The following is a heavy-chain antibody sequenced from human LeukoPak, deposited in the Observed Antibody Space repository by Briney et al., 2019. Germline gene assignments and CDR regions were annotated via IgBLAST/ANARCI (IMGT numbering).Heavy chain of an antibody. V-gene: IGHV3-33*01. J-gene: IGHJ4*02. D-gene: IGHD3-10*01. CDR1: GFTFSSYA. Sequence: QSGGSLRLSCTAPGFTFSSYAIHWIRKAPDRGRGRGALVWHDGSNRYYADSVKGRFTISRDNSKNTVYLQMNSLRAEDTAVYYCARELFGSGSCPDYWGQGTLVTVSS. CDR3: ARELFGSGSCPDY. CDR2: VWHDGSNR.